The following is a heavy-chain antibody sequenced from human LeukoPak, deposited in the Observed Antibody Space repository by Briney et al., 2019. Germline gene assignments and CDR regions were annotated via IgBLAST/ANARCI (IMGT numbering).Heavy chain of an antibody. D-gene: IGHD3-22*01. CDR3: AKGGYYFSDAFDI. V-gene: IGHV3-53*05. CDR2: YSGDST. Sequence: GGSLRLSCAASGFTVSSNYIYSGDSTYYADSVKGRFTISRDNSKNTLYLQMNSLRAEDTALYYCAKGGYYFSDAFDIWGQGTMVTVSS. CDR1: GFTVSSNY. J-gene: IGHJ3*02.